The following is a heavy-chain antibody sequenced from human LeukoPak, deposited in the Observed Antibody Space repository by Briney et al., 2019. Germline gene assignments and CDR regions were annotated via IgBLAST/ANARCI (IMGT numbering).Heavy chain of an antibody. V-gene: IGHV1-46*01. CDR3: ARVGVGYSDTGPAFDI. D-gene: IGHD3-22*01. CDR1: GYSFTSYH. CDR2: INPSGGST. J-gene: IGHJ3*02. Sequence: ASVKVSCKASGYSFTSYHMHWVRQAPGQGLEWMGIINPSGGSTTYAQKFQGRVTMTRDTSTSTVYMELSSLRSEDTAVYYCARVGVGYSDTGPAFDIWGQGTMVTVSS.